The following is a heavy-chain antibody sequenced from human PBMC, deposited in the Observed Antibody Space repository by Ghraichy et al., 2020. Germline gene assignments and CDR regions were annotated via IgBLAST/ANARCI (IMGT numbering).Heavy chain of an antibody. Sequence: GESLRLSCAASGFIFNNAWMSWVRQAPGKGLEWVGRIKSKTDGGTTDYASPVKGRFTISRDDSKNTLFLQMNSLKTEDTAVYYCTTVHYYDMLTGYYHIFDYWGQGTLVTVSS. V-gene: IGHV3-15*01. CDR3: TTVHYYDMLTGYYHIFDY. D-gene: IGHD3-9*01. CDR2: IKSKTDGGTT. J-gene: IGHJ4*02. CDR1: GFIFNNAW.